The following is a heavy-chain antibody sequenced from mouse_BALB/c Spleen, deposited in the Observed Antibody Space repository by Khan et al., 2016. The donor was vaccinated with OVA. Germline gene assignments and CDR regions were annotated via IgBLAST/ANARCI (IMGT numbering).Heavy chain of an antibody. J-gene: IGHJ3*01. CDR1: GFNITDYY. CDR3: ARRGYGNYCFAY. V-gene: IGHV14-1*02. Sequence: VRLQQSGAELVRPGALVKLSCKASGFNITDYYMHWVKQRPDQGLELIGWIDPENGHTIYDPKFQGKASIKADTSSNTAYLQLSSLTSEDTAVYYCARRGYGNYCFAYWGQGTLVTVSA. CDR2: IDPENGHT. D-gene: IGHD2-1*01.